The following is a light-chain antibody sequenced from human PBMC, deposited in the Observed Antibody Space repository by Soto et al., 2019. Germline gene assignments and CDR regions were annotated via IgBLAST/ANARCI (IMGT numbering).Light chain of an antibody. J-gene: IGKJ2*03. CDR2: AAS. V-gene: IGKV1-39*01. CDR3: QQTYRTPYS. CDR1: QTISVY. Sequence: DIQVTQSPSSLSVSMGDRVTITCRSSQTISVYLNWYQKKPGTPPKLLIYAASNLQSGVPSRFTGRGSGTDFTLTISSLQPEDFATYYCQQTYRTPYSFGQGTKVDIK.